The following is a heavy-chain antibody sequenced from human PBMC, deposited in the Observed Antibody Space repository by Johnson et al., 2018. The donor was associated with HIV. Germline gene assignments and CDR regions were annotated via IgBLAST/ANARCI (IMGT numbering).Heavy chain of an antibody. V-gene: IGHV3-30*14. CDR1: GFTFSSYA. J-gene: IGHJ3*02. D-gene: IGHD5-12*01. CDR2: ISYDGSNK. Sequence: QVQLVESGGGVVQPGRSLRLSCAASGFTFSSYAMHWVRQAPGKGLEWVTLISYDGSNKYYADSVKGRFTISRDNSKNTLYLQMNSLRAEDTAVYYCARASNSGYDQAFDIWGQGTMVTVSS. CDR3: ARASNSGYDQAFDI.